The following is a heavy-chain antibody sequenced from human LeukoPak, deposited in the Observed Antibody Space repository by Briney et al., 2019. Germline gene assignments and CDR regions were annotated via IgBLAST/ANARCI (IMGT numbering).Heavy chain of an antibody. CDR2: ISSSGTTI. J-gene: IGHJ4*02. CDR1: GFTFSDYY. D-gene: IGHD5-18*01. Sequence: GGSLRLSCAASGFTFSDYYMSWIRQAPGKGLEWVSYISSSGTTIYYADSVKGRFTISRDNAKNSLYLQMNSLRAEDTAVYYCAKGWDVDTAIDYWGQGTLVTVSS. CDR3: AKGWDVDTAIDY. V-gene: IGHV3-11*04.